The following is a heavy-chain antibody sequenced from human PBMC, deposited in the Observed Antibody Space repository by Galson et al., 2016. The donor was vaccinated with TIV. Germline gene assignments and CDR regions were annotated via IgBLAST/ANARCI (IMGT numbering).Heavy chain of an antibody. CDR3: ARDGYRFGNYFDF. D-gene: IGHD5-12*01. CDR1: GYTFTSYY. Sequence: SVKVSCKASGYTFTSYYMHWVRQAPGQGLEWMGIINPSGGSTTYAQKFQGRVTMTRDMSTTTVHMELSSLRSEDTAVYYCARDGYRFGNYFDFWGQGTLVTASS. CDR2: INPSGGST. J-gene: IGHJ4*02. V-gene: IGHV1-46*01.